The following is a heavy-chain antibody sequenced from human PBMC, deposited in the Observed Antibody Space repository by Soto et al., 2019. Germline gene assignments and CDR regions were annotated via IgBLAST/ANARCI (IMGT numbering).Heavy chain of an antibody. J-gene: IGHJ4*02. D-gene: IGHD3-10*01. CDR1: GGTFSSYA. CDR2: IIPVFGIT. CDR3: ARARGAAHDPLDY. V-gene: IGHV1-69*01. Sequence: QVQLVQSGAEVKKPGSSVKVSCKASGGTFSSYAINWVRQAPGQGLERMGGIIPVFGITHHAQKFQGRVSITADESTGTACMELSSLRSEDTAVYYCARARGAAHDPLDYCGQGTLVTVSS.